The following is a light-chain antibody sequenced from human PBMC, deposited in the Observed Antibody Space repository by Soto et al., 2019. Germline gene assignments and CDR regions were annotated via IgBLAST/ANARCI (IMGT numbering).Light chain of an antibody. J-gene: IGKJ3*01. V-gene: IGKV1-39*01. Sequence: DIQMTQSPSSLSASVGDRVSLSCRASRGIINYLNWYQQKPGKAPKLLIYAAASLQSGVPSRFSGSGSGTDFTLIISSLQPEDFATYYCQQSYGIPFTFGPGTKVDIK. CDR1: RGIINY. CDR2: AAA. CDR3: QQSYGIPFT.